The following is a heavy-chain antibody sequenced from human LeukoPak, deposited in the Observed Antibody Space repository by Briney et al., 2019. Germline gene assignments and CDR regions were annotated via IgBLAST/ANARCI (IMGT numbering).Heavy chain of an antibody. Sequence: GGSLRLSCAASGFTFSSYAMSWVRQAPGKGLEWVSGISGSGGSTYYADSVKGRFTISRDTSKNTLYLQMNSLRAEDTAVYYCAKGRDGYNYEHDYWGQGTLVTVSS. CDR3: AKGRDGYNYEHDY. CDR2: ISGSGGST. CDR1: GFTFSSYA. J-gene: IGHJ4*02. D-gene: IGHD5-24*01. V-gene: IGHV3-23*01.